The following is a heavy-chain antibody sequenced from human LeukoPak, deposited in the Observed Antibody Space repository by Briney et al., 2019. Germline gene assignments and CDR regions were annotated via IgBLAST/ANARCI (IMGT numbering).Heavy chain of an antibody. CDR2: ISYSGGT. V-gene: IGHV4-59*12. D-gene: IGHD6-19*01. CDR1: GGSISSYY. CDR3: ARYDVGWYYFDY. Sequence: SETLSLTCTVSGGSISSYYWSWIRQPPGKGLEWVGYISYSGGTNYNPSLKSRVTISVDTSKNQFSLKLSSVTAADTAVYYCARYDVGWYYFDYWGQGTLVTVSS. J-gene: IGHJ4*02.